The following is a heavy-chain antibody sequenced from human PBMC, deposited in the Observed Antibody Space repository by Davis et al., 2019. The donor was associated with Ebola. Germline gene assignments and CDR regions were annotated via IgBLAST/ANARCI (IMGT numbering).Heavy chain of an antibody. CDR2: ISYDGSNK. CDR3: ASHGYGDYSGNLEHYYFRY. V-gene: IGHV3-30-3*01. D-gene: IGHD4-17*01. Sequence: GESLKISCAASGFTFSSYAMHWVRQAPGKGLEWVAVISYDGSNKYYADSVKGRFTISRDNSKNTLYLQMNSLRAEDTAVYYCASHGYGDYSGNLEHYYFRYWGQGTLVTVSS. J-gene: IGHJ4*02. CDR1: GFTFSSYA.